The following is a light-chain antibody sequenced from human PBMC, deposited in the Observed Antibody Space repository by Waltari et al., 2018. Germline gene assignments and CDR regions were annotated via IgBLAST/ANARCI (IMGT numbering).Light chain of an antibody. V-gene: IGKV2D-29*02. CDR2: KVT. CDR3: MQSTKDPS. Sequence: DIVMTQTPLSLPVTPGEPASISCRSSQSLLHSNGNTYLHWYLQKPGQSPRLLIYKVTNRESGVPDRFSGSGSGTDFTLKISSVEPEDVGVYYCMQSTKDPSFGQGTKVEIK. J-gene: IGKJ2*03. CDR1: QSLLHSNGNTY.